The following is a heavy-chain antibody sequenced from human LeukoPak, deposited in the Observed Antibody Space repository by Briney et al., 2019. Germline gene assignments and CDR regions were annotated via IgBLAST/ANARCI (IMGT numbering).Heavy chain of an antibody. CDR1: GFTFSSYA. Sequence: GGSLRLSCAASGFTFSSYAMNWVRQAPGKGLEWVSVISGSGDSTFYADSVKGRFTVSRDNSKTTLSLQMNSLRAEDTAIYYCAKVLYGDYVRGPFDYWGQGTLVTVSS. CDR2: ISGSGDST. V-gene: IGHV3-23*01. J-gene: IGHJ4*02. D-gene: IGHD4-17*01. CDR3: AKVLYGDYVRGPFDY.